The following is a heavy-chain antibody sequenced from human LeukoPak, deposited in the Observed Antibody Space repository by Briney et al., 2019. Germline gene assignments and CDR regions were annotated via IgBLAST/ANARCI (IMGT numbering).Heavy chain of an antibody. CDR3: GWDGSGSYTVDY. J-gene: IGHJ4*02. CDR1: GFTFSSYG. D-gene: IGHD3-10*01. V-gene: IGHV3-30*02. CDR2: TRYDGSNK. Sequence: GGSLRLSCAASGFTFSSYGMHWVRQAPGKGLEWVAFTRYDGSNKYYADSVKGRFTISRDNSKNTLYLQMSSLRAEDTAVYYCGWDGSGSYTVDYWGQGTLVTVSS.